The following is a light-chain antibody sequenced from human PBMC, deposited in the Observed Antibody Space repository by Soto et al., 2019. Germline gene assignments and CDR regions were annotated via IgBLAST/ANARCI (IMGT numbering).Light chain of an antibody. V-gene: IGLV2-8*01. CDR1: SNDVGSYNY. J-gene: IGLJ1*01. CDR3: SSYAGSNNLGHV. Sequence: QSALTQPPSASGSRGQSVTISCTGTSNDVGSYNYVSWYQQHPGKAPKLMIYEVSKRPSGVPDRFSGSKSGNTASLTVSGLQAEDEADYYCSSYAGSNNLGHVFGTGTKLTVL. CDR2: EVS.